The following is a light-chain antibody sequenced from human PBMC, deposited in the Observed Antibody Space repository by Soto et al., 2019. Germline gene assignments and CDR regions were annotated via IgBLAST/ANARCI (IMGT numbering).Light chain of an antibody. Sequence: DIQMTQSPSTLSASVGDRVTITCRASQSFSTWLAWFQQKPGKAPKLLIYDASSLESGVPSRFSGSGSGTEFTLTISSLQPDDFATYYCQQYNSYPRTFGQGTKVEIK. CDR2: DAS. J-gene: IGKJ1*01. V-gene: IGKV1-5*01. CDR3: QQYNSYPRT. CDR1: QSFSTW.